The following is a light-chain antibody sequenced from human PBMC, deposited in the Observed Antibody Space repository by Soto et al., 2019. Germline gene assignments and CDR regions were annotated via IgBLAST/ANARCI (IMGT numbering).Light chain of an antibody. CDR1: SSDVGGSKY. V-gene: IGLV2-14*01. Sequence: QSVLAQPASVSGSPVQSITISCTGTSSDVGGSKYVSWYQQPPGKAPRIIIYDVSDRPSEVSYRFSGSKSGNTASLTISGLQAEDEADYYCGSYTIFNTMVFGGGTKVTVL. CDR3: GSYTIFNTMV. J-gene: IGLJ3*02. CDR2: DVS.